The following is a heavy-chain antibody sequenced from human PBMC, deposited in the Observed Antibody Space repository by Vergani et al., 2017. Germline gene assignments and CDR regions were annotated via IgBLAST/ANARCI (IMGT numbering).Heavy chain of an antibody. D-gene: IGHD2-21*01. Sequence: EVQLVESGGGLVQPGGSLRLSCTASGFPFSDYSFNWVRQAQGQGLEWLSYISSNLITVKYAGSLRGRITISRDNAENSVYLEMSSLGVDDTGLYYCARDSREAYAMDVWGQGTTVTVSS. CDR1: GFPFSDYS. CDR3: ARDSREAYAMDV. V-gene: IGHV3-48*04. J-gene: IGHJ6*02. CDR2: ISSNLITV.